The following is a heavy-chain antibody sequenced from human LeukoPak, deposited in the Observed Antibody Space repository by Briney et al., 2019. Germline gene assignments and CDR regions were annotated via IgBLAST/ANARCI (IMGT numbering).Heavy chain of an antibody. Sequence: SETLSLTCAVYGGSFSGYYWSWIRQPPGKGLEWIGEINHSGSTNYNPSLKSRVTISVDTSKNQFSLKLSSVTAADTAVYYCARDEDGGYRYGYSDYWGQGTLVTVSS. V-gene: IGHV4-34*01. J-gene: IGHJ4*02. CDR1: GGSFSGYY. CDR2: INHSGST. CDR3: ARDEDGGYRYGYSDY. D-gene: IGHD5-18*01.